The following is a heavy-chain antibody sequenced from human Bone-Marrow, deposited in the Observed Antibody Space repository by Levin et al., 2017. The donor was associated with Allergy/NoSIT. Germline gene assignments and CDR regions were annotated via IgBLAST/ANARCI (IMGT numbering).Heavy chain of an antibody. CDR3: ARSGYIYYFDY. CDR1: GFTFSDYY. CDR2: ISSSGSTI. D-gene: IGHD5-18*01. J-gene: IGHJ4*02. Sequence: GESLKISCAASGFTFSDYYMSWIRQAPGKGLEWVSYISSSGSTIYYADSVKGRFTISRDNAKNSLYLQMNSLRAEDTAVYYCARSGYIYYFDYWGQGTLVTVSS. V-gene: IGHV3-11*01.